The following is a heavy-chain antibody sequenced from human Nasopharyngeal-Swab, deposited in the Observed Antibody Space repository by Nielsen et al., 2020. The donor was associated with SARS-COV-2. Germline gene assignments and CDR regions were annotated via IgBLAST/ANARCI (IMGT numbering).Heavy chain of an antibody. CDR3: ARVIGGQYELLYNWFDP. CDR2: IYYSGST. J-gene: IGHJ5*02. Sequence: SETLSLTCTVSGGSISTYYRSWIRQPPGTGLEWIGYIYYSGSTTYNPSLKSRVTISADTSKNQFSLNLSSVSAADTAVYYCARVIGGQYELLYNWFDPWGQGTLVIVSS. V-gene: IGHV4-59*01. CDR1: GGSISTYY. D-gene: IGHD2-2*01.